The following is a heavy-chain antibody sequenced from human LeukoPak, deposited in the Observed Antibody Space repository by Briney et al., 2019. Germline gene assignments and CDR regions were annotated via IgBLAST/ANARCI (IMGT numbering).Heavy chain of an antibody. J-gene: IGHJ6*03. V-gene: IGHV1-2*02. CDR2: IKPNTGDT. CDR1: GYTFTDYY. D-gene: IGHD4-17*01. CDR3: ARGHYGDRAYYYYYYYMDV. Sequence: ASVKVSCKASGYTFTDYYMHWVRQAPGQGLEWMGWIKPNTGDTNSAQKFQGRVTLTRDTSISTAYMELSNLRSDDTAVYYCARGHYGDRAYYYYYYYMDVWGKGTTVTVSS.